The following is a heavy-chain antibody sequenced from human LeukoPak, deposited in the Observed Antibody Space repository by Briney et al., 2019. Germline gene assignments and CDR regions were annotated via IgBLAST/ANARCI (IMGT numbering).Heavy chain of an antibody. Sequence: TGGSLRLSCAASGFTFSSYGMSWDRQAPGKGLEWVSAISGSGGSTYYADSVKGRFTISRDNSKNTLYLQMNSLRAEDTAVYYCAKGIVGAKSGDLIDYWGQGTLVTVSS. CDR1: GFTFSSYG. CDR3: AKGIVGAKSGDLIDY. V-gene: IGHV3-23*01. CDR2: ISGSGGST. J-gene: IGHJ4*02. D-gene: IGHD1-26*01.